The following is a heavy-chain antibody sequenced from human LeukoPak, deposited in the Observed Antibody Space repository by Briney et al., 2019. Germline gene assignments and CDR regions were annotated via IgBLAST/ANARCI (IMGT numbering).Heavy chain of an antibody. CDR3: AKLYRPGPYFDY. V-gene: IGHV4-34*01. Sequence: PSETLSLTCAVYGVSFSGYYWSWIRQPPGKGLEWIGEINHSGSTNYNPSLKCRVTISVDTSKNQFSLKLSSVTAADAAVYYCAKLYRPGPYFDYWGEGTLVTVSS. CDR2: INHSGST. J-gene: IGHJ4*02. D-gene: IGHD2-8*01. CDR1: GVSFSGYY.